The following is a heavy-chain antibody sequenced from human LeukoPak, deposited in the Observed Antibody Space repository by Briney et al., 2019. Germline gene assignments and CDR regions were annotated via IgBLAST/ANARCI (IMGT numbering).Heavy chain of an antibody. CDR2: ISSSSSTI. CDR3: ARVRYDILTPPPIYYYGMDV. V-gene: IGHV3-48*04. J-gene: IGHJ6*02. Sequence: GGSLRLSCAASGFTFSSYSMNWVRQAPGKGLEWVSYISSSSSTIYYADSVKGRFTISRDNAKNSLYLQMNSLRAEDTAVYYCARVRYDILTPPPIYYYGMDVWGQGTTVTVSS. D-gene: IGHD3-9*01. CDR1: GFTFSSYS.